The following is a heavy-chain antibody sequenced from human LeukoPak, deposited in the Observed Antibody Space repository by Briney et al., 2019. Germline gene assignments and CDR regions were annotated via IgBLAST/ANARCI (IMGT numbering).Heavy chain of an antibody. D-gene: IGHD5-24*01. V-gene: IGHV5-51*01. CDR2: IYPGDSHT. CDR1: GFSFTSYW. J-gene: IGHJ4*02. CDR3: ARSKNGYNHGELFDY. Sequence: GESLKISCKGSGFSFTSYWIGWVRQMPGKGPEWMGIIYPGDSHTTYSPSFQGQVTISADKSISTAYLQWSSLKASDTAMYYCARSKNGYNHGELFDYWGQGTLVTVSS.